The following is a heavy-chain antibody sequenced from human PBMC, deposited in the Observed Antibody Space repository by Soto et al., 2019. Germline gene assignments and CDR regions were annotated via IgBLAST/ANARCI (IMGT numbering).Heavy chain of an antibody. J-gene: IGHJ4*02. V-gene: IGHV4-31*03. CDR1: GGSISSGGYY. CDR2: IYYSGSI. D-gene: IGHD5-18*01. CDR3: ARDARGYSYGYYDY. Sequence: TLSLTRTFSGGSISSGGYYWSWIRQHPGKGLEWIGYIYYSGSIYYNPSLKSRVTISVDTSKNQFSLKLSSVTAADTAVYYCARDARGYSYGYYDYWGQGTLVTVSS.